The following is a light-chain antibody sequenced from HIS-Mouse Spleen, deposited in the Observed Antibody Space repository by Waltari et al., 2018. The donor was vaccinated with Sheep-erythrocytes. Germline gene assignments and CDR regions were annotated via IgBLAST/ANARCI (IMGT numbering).Light chain of an antibody. CDR3: SSYAGSNNWV. CDR2: EVS. Sequence: QSALTPPPSASGSPGQSVTISCTGTSSDVGGYNYVSCYQQHPGKAPKLMIYEVSKRPSGVPDRFSGSKSGNTASLTVSGLQAEDEADYYCSSYAGSNNWVFGGGTKLTVL. J-gene: IGLJ3*02. CDR1: SSDVGGYNY. V-gene: IGLV2-8*01.